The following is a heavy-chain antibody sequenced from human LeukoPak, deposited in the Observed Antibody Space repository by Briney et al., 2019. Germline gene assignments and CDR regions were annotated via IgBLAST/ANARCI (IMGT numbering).Heavy chain of an antibody. V-gene: IGHV3-74*01. J-gene: IGHJ4*02. Sequence: GGSLRLSCAASGFTFSSYWMHWVRQAPGKGLVWVSRISHDGIISYADSVKGRFTISRDNAKSTLILQMNSLRVEGTAVYYCARDWVYKIDYWGRGTLVTVSS. D-gene: IGHD5-24*01. CDR3: ARDWVYKIDY. CDR2: ISHDGII. CDR1: GFTFSSYW.